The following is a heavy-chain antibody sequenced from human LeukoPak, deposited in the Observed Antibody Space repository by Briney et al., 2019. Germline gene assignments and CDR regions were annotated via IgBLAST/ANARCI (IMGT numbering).Heavy chain of an antibody. CDR3: ARDSGLGPTWHPFDH. CDR1: GYTFTSYG. D-gene: IGHD1-26*01. Sequence: GASVKVSCKASGYTFTSYGISWVRQAPGQGLEWMGWISAYNGNTNYAQKLQGRVTMTTDTSTSTAYMELRSLRSDDTAVYYCARDSGLGPTWHPFDHWGQGTPVTVSS. V-gene: IGHV1-18*01. J-gene: IGHJ4*02. CDR2: ISAYNGNT.